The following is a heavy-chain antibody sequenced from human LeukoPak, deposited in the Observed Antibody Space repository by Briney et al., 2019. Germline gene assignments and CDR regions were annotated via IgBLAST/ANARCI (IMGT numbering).Heavy chain of an antibody. Sequence: SVKISCKASGGTFSSYAISWVRPAPGQGLEWMGRIIPILGIANYAQKFQGRVTITANKSTSTAYMELSSLRPEDTAVYYCARPTTDYYYGMDVWGQGTTVTVSS. J-gene: IGHJ6*02. V-gene: IGHV1-69*04. CDR2: IIPILGIA. CDR3: ARPTTDYYYGMDV. CDR1: GGTFSSYA. D-gene: IGHD4-17*01.